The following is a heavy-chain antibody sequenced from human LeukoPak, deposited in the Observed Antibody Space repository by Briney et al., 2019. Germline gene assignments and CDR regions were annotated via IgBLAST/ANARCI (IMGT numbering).Heavy chain of an antibody. CDR2: ISGSGGST. D-gene: IGHD6-19*01. J-gene: IGHJ5*02. V-gene: IGHV3-23*01. CDR1: GFTFSSYA. CDR3: AKGNGYSSGWYANWFDP. Sequence: GGSLRLSCAASGFTFSSYAMSWVRQAPGKGLEWVSAISGSGGSTYYADSVKGRFTISRDNSKNTLYLQMNSLRAEDTAVYYCAKGNGYSSGWYANWFDPWGQGTLVTVSS.